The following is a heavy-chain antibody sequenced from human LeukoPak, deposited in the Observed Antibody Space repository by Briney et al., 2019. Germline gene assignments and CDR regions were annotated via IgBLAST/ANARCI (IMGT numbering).Heavy chain of an antibody. CDR2: ISGSGGST. CDR1: GFTFSSYA. V-gene: IGHV3-23*01. J-gene: IGHJ3*02. Sequence: GGSLRLSCAASGFTFSSYAMSWVRQAPGKGLEWVSAISGSGGSTYYADSVKGRFTISRDNSKNTLYLQMNSLRAEDTAVYYCVRWDDSGKYVTAFDIWGQGTMVTVSS. D-gene: IGHD1-26*01. CDR3: VRWDDSGKYVTAFDI.